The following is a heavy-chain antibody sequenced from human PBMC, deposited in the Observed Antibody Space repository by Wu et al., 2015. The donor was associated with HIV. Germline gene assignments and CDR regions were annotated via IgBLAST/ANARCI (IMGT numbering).Heavy chain of an antibody. CDR2: INPNSGGT. D-gene: IGHD3-10*01. V-gene: IGHV1-2*02. CDR1: GYTFTGYY. J-gene: IGHJ4*02. Sequence: QVQLVQFGAEVKKPGASVEVSCKASGYTFTGYYIHWVRQAPGQGLEWMGWINPNSGGTNYAQKFQGRVTMTRDTSIRTAYMELSRLRSDDTAVYYCSRQPIIWFGESLDYWGQGTLVTVSS. CDR3: SRQPIIWFGESLDY.